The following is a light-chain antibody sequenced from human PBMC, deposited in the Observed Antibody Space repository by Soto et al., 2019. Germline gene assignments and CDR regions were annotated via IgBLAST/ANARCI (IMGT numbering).Light chain of an antibody. CDR1: QSVRSN. J-gene: IGKJ2*01. CDR3: QQYNTWPYT. V-gene: IGKV3-15*01. Sequence: EIVMTQSPATLSVYPGERVALSCRASQSVRSNFAWYQQKPGQAPRILIYDASTRATGIPARFSGSGSGKEFTLTISGLQSEDFGVYYCQQYNTWPYTFGQGTKLEIK. CDR2: DAS.